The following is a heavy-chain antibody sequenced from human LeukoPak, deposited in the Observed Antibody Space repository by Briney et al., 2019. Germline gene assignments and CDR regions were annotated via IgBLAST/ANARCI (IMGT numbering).Heavy chain of an antibody. CDR2: IRHSGTT. CDR1: GYSISSGYY. J-gene: IGHJ4*02. V-gene: IGHV4-38-2*02. CDR3: ARVLGYSGYDRRLPSDY. Sequence: SETLSLTCTVYGYSISSGYYWGWIRQPPGKGLEWIGTIRHSGTTYYNPSLKSRVTISIDSSKNQFSLRLTSVTAADTAVVYCARVLGYSGYDRRLPSDYWGQGTLVTVSS. D-gene: IGHD5-12*01.